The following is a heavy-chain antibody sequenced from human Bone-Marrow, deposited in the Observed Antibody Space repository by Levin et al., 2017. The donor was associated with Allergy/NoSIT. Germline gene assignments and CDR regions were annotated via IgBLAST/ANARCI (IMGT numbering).Heavy chain of an antibody. CDR2: LYNSGST. Sequence: PSETLSLTCTVSGGSISTYYWSWIRQPPGKGLEWIGCLYNSGSTNYNPSLKSRVTTSADTSKNQFSLNLSSVTAADTAVYYCAATKQWLAFDIWGQGTMVTVSS. CDR3: AATKQWLAFDI. V-gene: IGHV4-59*01. D-gene: IGHD6-19*01. J-gene: IGHJ3*02. CDR1: GGSISTYY.